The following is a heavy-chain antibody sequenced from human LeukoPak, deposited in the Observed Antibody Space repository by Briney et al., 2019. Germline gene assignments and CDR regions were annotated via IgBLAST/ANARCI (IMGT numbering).Heavy chain of an antibody. CDR1: GYTLTELS. J-gene: IGHJ3*02. CDR3: ATESYGSGSYLAFDI. D-gene: IGHD3-10*01. CDR2: FDPEDGET. Sequence: ASVKVSCKVSGYTLTELSMHWVRQAPGKGLEWMGGFDPEDGETIYAQKFHGRVTMTEDTSTDTAYMELSSLRSEDTAVYYCATESYGSGSYLAFDIWGQGTMVTVSS. V-gene: IGHV1-24*01.